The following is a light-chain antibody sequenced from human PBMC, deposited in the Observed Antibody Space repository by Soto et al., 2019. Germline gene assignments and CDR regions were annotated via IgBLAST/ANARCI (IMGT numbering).Light chain of an antibody. V-gene: IGKV1-27*01. CDR2: AAS. CDR3: LQYNDYWT. J-gene: IGKJ1*01. Sequence: DIQMTQSPSTLSASVGDRVTITCRASQGISNYLAWYQQKPGKVPKLLIYAASTLQSGVPSRFSGSGSGTEFTLTISSLQPDDFATYYCLQYNDYWTFGQGTKVDI. CDR1: QGISNY.